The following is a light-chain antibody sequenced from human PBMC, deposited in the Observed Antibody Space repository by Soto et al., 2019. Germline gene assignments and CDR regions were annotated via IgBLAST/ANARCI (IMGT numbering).Light chain of an antibody. J-gene: IGLJ1*01. CDR1: SSDVGGYNY. CDR2: DVS. Sequence: QSALTQPASVSGSPGQSITISCTGTSSDVGGYNYVSWYQQHPGKAPKLMIYDVSNRPSGVSSRFSGSKSGNTASPTISGLQAEDEADYYCSSYTSSSSVFGTGTKVTVL. V-gene: IGLV2-14*01. CDR3: SSYTSSSSV.